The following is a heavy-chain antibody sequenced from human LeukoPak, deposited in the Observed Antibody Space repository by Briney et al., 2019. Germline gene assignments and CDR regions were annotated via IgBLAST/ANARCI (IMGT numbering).Heavy chain of an antibody. CDR3: ARDLTKNTVFGLKGTVDV. Sequence: ASVKVSCKASCYAFTSDGINWVRQAPGQGLEWMGWISVYNAITSYAQKFQGRVTMTTDTSTSTAYMELRSLRSDDTAVYYCARDLTKNTVFGLKGTVDVWGQGTTVTVSS. CDR2: ISVYNAIT. D-gene: IGHD3-3*01. J-gene: IGHJ6*02. CDR1: CYAFTSDG. V-gene: IGHV1-18*01.